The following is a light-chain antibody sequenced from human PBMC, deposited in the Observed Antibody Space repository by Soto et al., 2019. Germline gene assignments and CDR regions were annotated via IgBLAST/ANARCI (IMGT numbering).Light chain of an antibody. CDR3: SSYPSSSTPLE. CDR2: DVS. J-gene: IGLJ3*02. V-gene: IGLV2-14*01. Sequence: QSALTQPASVSGSPGQSITISCTGTSSDVGGYNYVSWYQQHPGKAPKLMIYDVSNRPSGVSNRFSGSKSGNTASLTISGLQAEDEADYYCSSYPSSSTPLEFGGGTKVTVL. CDR1: SSDVGGYNY.